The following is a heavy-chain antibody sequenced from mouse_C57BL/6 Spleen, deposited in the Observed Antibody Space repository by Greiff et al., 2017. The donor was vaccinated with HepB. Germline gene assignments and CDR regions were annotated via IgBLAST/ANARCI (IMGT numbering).Heavy chain of an antibody. CDR3: ARGGDSSGYDFDY. V-gene: IGHV1-59*01. CDR2: IDPSDSYT. Sequence: QVQLQQPGAELVRPGTSVKLSCKASGYTFTSYWTHWVKQRPGQGLEWIGVIDPSDSYTNYNQKFKGKATLTVDTSSSTAYMQLSSLTSEDSAVYYCARGGDSSGYDFDYWGQGTTLTVSS. CDR1: GYTFTSYW. J-gene: IGHJ2*01. D-gene: IGHD3-2*02.